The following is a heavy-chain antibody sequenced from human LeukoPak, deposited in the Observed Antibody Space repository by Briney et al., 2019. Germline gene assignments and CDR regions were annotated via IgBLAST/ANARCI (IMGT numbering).Heavy chain of an antibody. CDR3: ARRFAGHFDY. CDR1: GGSISSSSYY. J-gene: IGHJ4*02. CDR2: IYYSGSI. Sequence: SETLSLTCAVSGGSISSSSYYWVWIRQPPGRGLEWIGSIYYSGSIYYNPSLKSRVTISVDTSKNQFSLKLSSVTAADTAVYYCARRFAGHFDYWGQGTLVTVSS. D-gene: IGHD3-10*01. V-gene: IGHV4-39*07.